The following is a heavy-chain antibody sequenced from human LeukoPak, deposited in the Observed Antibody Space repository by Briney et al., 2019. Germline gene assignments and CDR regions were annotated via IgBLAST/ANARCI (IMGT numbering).Heavy chain of an antibody. V-gene: IGHV4-39*01. CDR3: ARHQYYDSSGFLGY. Sequence: SETLSLTCTVSGGSISSSSYYWGWIRQPPGKGLEWIGSIYYSGSTYYNPSLKSRVTISVDTSKNQFSPKLSSVTAADTAVYYCARHQYYDSSGFLGYWGQGTLVTVSS. CDR2: IYYSGST. J-gene: IGHJ4*02. D-gene: IGHD3-22*01. CDR1: GGSISSSSYY.